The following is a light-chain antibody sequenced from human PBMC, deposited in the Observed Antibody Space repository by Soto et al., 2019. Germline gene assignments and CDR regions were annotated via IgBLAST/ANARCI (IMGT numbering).Light chain of an antibody. CDR1: SNDFGGYNY. V-gene: IGLV2-8*01. Sequence: QSVLTQPPSASGSPGQSVTISCTGTSNDFGGYNYVSWYQQHPGKAPKLMIYEVSKRPSGVPDRFSGSKSGNTASLTVSGLQAEDEADYYCSSYAGSNNLRVFGTGTKVTVL. CDR3: SSYAGSNNLRV. J-gene: IGLJ1*01. CDR2: EVS.